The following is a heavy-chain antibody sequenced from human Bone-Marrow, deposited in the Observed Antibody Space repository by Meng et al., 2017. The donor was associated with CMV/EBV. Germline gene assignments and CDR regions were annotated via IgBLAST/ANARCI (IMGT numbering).Heavy chain of an antibody. V-gene: IGHV1-69*05. Sequence: SVKVSCKASGGTFSSYAFSWVRQAPGQGLEWMGGFIPILNTPKYAQKFQGRVTITTDESTTTAYMEVRSLTSEDTAVYFCARIQDTVFGADPPYYDMDVWGQGTTVTVSS. CDR3: ARIQDTVFGADPPYYDMDV. CDR1: GGTFSSYA. CDR2: FIPILNTP. D-gene: IGHD3-3*01. J-gene: IGHJ6*01.